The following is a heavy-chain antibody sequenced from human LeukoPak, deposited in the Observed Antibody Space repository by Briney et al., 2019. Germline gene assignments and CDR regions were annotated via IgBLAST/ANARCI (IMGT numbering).Heavy chain of an antibody. Sequence: GASVKVSCKASGYTFSGYYIHWVRQAPGQGLEWMGWINPNSDGTNYEQKFQGRVTVTRDTSISTAYMELSSLRSDDTAVYYCARDQDGMDVWGQGTTVTVSS. CDR2: INPNSDGT. CDR3: ARDQDGMDV. J-gene: IGHJ6*02. V-gene: IGHV1-2*02. CDR1: GYTFSGYY.